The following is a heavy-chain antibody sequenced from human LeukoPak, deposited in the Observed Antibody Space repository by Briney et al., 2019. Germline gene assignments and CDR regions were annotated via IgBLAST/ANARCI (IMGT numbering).Heavy chain of an antibody. J-gene: IGHJ4*02. V-gene: IGHV4-34*01. D-gene: IGHD5-18*01. CDR3: AGGKYSYGYYFDY. Sequence: SETLSLTCAVYGGSFSGYYWSWIRQPPGKGLEWIGEINHSGSTNYNPSLKSRVTISVDTSKNQFSLKLSSVTAADTAVYYCAGGKYSYGYYFDYWGQGTLVTVSS. CDR2: INHSGST. CDR1: GGSFSGYY.